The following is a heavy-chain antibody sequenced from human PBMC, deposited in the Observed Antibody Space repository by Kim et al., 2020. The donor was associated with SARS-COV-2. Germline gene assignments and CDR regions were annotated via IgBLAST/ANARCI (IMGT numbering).Heavy chain of an antibody. Sequence: GGSLRLSCAASGFTVSSNYMSWVRQAPGKGLEWVSVIYSGGSTYYADSVKGRFTISRHNSKNTLYLQMNSLRAEDTAVYYCARARMDYYDSSGYYLDYWGQGTLVTVSS. CDR3: ARARMDYYDSSGYYLDY. D-gene: IGHD3-22*01. CDR1: GFTVSSNY. CDR2: IYSGGST. V-gene: IGHV3-53*04. J-gene: IGHJ4*02.